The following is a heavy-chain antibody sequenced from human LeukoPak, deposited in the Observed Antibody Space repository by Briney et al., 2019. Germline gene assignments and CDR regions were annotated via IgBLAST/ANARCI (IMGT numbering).Heavy chain of an antibody. CDR2: INDYTGDT. CDR1: GGSFTDYF. Sequence: SETLSLTCTVFGGSFTDYFWTWIRHSPGKGREGIGEINDYTGDTKYNPSLNSRVSISLEKSKNQLSLELRSVTAADTAVYYCARGRIAKIVVVHSFTYGMDVWGQGTTVTVSS. CDR3: ARGRIAKIVVVHSFTYGMDV. D-gene: IGHD3-22*01. V-gene: IGHV4-34*01. J-gene: IGHJ6*02.